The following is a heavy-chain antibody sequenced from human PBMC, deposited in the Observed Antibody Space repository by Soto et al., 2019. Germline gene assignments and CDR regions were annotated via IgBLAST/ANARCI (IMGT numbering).Heavy chain of an antibody. Sequence: GGSLRLSCAASGFTFSNAWMNWVRQAPGKGLEWVGRIKSKTDGGTTDHAEPVKGRFTISRDDSKNTLYLQMNSLKTEDTAVYYCTTAPLYYYDSSGAIYGMDVWGQGTTVTVSS. CDR1: GFTFSNAW. CDR2: IKSKTDGGTT. V-gene: IGHV3-15*07. CDR3: TTAPLYYYDSSGAIYGMDV. D-gene: IGHD3-22*01. J-gene: IGHJ6*02.